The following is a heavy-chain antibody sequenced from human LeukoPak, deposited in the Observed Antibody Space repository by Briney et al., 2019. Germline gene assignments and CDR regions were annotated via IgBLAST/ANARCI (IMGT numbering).Heavy chain of an antibody. CDR3: ARDQQGGTIFGVDTFDP. J-gene: IGHJ5*02. Sequence: SETLSLTCTVSGGSISNYYWSWIRQPAGKGLEWIGRINTSGSTNYNPSLKSRVTMSVDTSKNQFSLKLSSVTAADTAVYYCARDQQGGTIFGVDTFDPWGQGTLVTVSS. CDR1: GGSISNYY. V-gene: IGHV4-4*07. D-gene: IGHD3-3*01. CDR2: INTSGST.